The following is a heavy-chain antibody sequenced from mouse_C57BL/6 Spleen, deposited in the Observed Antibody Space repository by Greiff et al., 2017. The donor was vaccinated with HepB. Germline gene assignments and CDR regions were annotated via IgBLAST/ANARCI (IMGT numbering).Heavy chain of an antibody. CDR1: GYTFTSYW. Sequence: VQLQQPGAELVRPGSSVKLSCKASGYTFTSYWMHWVKQRPIQGLEWIGNIDPSDSETHYNQKFKDKATLTVDKSSSTAYMQLSSLTSEDSAVYYCARWNSGYYLDYWGQGTTLTVSS. D-gene: IGHD3-2*02. CDR2: IDPSDSET. CDR3: ARWNSGYYLDY. V-gene: IGHV1-52*01. J-gene: IGHJ2*01.